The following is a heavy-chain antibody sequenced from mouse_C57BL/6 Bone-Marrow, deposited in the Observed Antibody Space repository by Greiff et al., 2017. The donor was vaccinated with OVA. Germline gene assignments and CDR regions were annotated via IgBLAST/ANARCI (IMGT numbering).Heavy chain of an antibody. J-gene: IGHJ3*01. V-gene: IGHV1-81*01. CDR2: IYPRSGNT. CDR1: GYTFTSYG. D-gene: IGHD1-1*01. Sequence: QVQLQQSGAELARPGASVKLSCKASGYTFTSYGISWVKQRTGQGLEWIGEIYPRSGNTSYNEKFKGKATLTADKSSSTAYMELRSLTSEDSAVYFCARYCSSSYNADWGQGTLVTVSA. CDR3: ARYCSSSYNAD.